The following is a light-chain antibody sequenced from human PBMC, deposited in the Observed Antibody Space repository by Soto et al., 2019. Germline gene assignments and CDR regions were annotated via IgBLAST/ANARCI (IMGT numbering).Light chain of an antibody. V-gene: IGLV2-18*02. Sequence: QSALTQPPSVSGSPGQSVTISCTGTSSDVGNYNSVSWYQQPPGTVPKLMIYKVTNRPSGVPDRFSGSKSGNTASLTISGLQPEDEADYYCSSYTTSNTYVFGTGTKVTVL. CDR3: SSYTTSNTYV. CDR1: SSDVGNYNS. CDR2: KVT. J-gene: IGLJ1*01.